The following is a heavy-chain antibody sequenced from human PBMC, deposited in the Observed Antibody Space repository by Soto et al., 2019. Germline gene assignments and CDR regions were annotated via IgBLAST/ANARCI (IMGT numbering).Heavy chain of an antibody. J-gene: IGHJ4*02. Sequence: QVQLVESGGGVVQPGRSLRLSCAASGFTFSSYAMHWVRQAPGKGLEWVAVISYDGSNKYYADSVKGRFTISRDNSKNTLYLQMNRLRAEDTAVYYCARDTGVVVIGPYDYWGQGTLVTVSS. CDR2: ISYDGSNK. D-gene: IGHD3-22*01. CDR3: ARDTGVVVIGPYDY. CDR1: GFTFSSYA. V-gene: IGHV3-30-3*01.